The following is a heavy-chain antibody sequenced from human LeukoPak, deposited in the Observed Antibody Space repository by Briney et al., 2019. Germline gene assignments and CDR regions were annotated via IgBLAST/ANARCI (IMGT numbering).Heavy chain of an antibody. J-gene: IGHJ4*02. CDR3: ARGSSGSYYNLGVYFDY. CDR1: GGSISSSSYY. Sequence: PSETLSLTCTVSGGSISSSSYYWGWIRQPPGKGLEWIGSIYYSGSTNYNPSLKSRVTISVDTSKNQFSLKLSSVTAADTAVYYCARGSSGSYYNLGVYFDYWGQGTLVTVSS. V-gene: IGHV4-39*07. D-gene: IGHD3-10*01. CDR2: IYYSGST.